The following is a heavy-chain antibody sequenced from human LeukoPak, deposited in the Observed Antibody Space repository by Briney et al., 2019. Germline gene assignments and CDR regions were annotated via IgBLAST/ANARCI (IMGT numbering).Heavy chain of an antibody. V-gene: IGHV1-18*01. J-gene: IGHJ5*02. Sequence: ASVKVSCKASGYTFTSYGISWVRQAPGQGLEWMGWISAYNGNTNYAQKLQGRVTMTTDTSTSTAYMELRSLRSGDTAVYYCARGISITGDWWSDPWGQGTLVTVSS. CDR2: ISAYNGNT. CDR1: GYTFTSYG. CDR3: ARGISITGDWWSDP. D-gene: IGHD7-27*01.